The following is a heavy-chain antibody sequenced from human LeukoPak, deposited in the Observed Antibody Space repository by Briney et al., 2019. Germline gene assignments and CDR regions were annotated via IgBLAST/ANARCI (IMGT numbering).Heavy chain of an antibody. J-gene: IGHJ4*02. Sequence: SVKVSCKASGGTFSSYAISWVRQAPGQGLEWVGGIIPIFGTANYAQKFQGRVTITADESTSTAYMELSSLRSEDTAVYYCAKDTRRKRITMIVVAHPLDYWGQGTLVTVSS. CDR3: AKDTRRKRITMIVVAHPLDY. V-gene: IGHV1-69*01. CDR2: IIPIFGTA. CDR1: GGTFSSYA. D-gene: IGHD3-22*01.